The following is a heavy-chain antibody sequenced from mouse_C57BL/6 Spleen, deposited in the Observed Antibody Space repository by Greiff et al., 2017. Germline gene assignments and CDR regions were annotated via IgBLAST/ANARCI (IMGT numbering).Heavy chain of an antibody. CDR3: AKQLDRSDYPLYAMDY. Sequence: EVQVVESGGGLVKPGGSLKLSCAASGFTFSSYTMSWVRQTPGKRLEWVATISGGGGNTYYQDTVKGRVNLSRDNTTNNLYMQMSSLRSEDTALYYSAKQLDRSDYPLYAMDYWGQGTSVTVSS. J-gene: IGHJ4*01. D-gene: IGHD3-2*02. CDR1: GFTFSSYT. V-gene: IGHV5-9*01. CDR2: ISGGGGNT.